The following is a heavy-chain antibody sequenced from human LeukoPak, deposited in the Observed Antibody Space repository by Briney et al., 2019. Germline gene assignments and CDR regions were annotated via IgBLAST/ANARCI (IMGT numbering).Heavy chain of an antibody. CDR1: GGSISSYY. V-gene: IGHV4-4*07. J-gene: IGHJ4*02. Sequence: SETLSLTCTVSGGSISSYYWSWIRQPAGKGLEWIGRIYTSGSTNYNPSLKSRVTMSVDTSKNQFSLKLSSVTAVDTAVYYCAGVEMATNLIDYWGQGTLVTVSS. CDR3: AGVEMATNLIDY. CDR2: IYTSGST. D-gene: IGHD5-24*01.